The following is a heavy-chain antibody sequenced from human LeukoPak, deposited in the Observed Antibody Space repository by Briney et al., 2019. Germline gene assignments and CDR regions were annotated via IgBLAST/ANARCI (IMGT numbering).Heavy chain of an antibody. CDR1: GGTFSSYA. V-gene: IGHV1-69*13. CDR2: IIPIFGTA. D-gene: IGHD6-13*01. Sequence: SVKVSCKASGGTFSSYAISWVRQAPGQGLEWMGGIIPIFGTANYAQKFQGRVTITADESTSTAYMELSSLRSEDTAVYYCARGGIAAAKHNWFDPWGQGTLVTVSS. J-gene: IGHJ5*02. CDR3: ARGGIAAAKHNWFDP.